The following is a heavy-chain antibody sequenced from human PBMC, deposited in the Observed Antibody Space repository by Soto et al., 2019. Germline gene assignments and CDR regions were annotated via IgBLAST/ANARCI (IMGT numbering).Heavy chain of an antibody. CDR1: GYIFTSYW. V-gene: IGHV5-51*01. CDR2: IYPGDSDT. D-gene: IGHD3-9*01. J-gene: IGHJ6*02. CDR3: ATTYDILTGYFPGGSYYYGMDV. Sequence: PGESLKISCKGSGYIFTSYWIGWVRQMPGKGLEWMGIIYPGDSDTRYSPSFQGQVTISADKSISTAYLQWSSLKASDTAMYYCATTYDILTGYFPGGSYYYGMDVWGQGTPVTVSS.